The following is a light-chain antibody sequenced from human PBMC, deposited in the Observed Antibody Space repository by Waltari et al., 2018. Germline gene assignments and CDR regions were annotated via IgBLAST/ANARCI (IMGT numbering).Light chain of an antibody. CDR3: SSYTGGTTLVV. J-gene: IGLJ2*01. Sequence: QSALTQPASVSGSPGQSITISCPGTTSAVGGYNYVSWYQQHPGKAPKLVIYDVNNRPSGVSNRFSGSKSGNTVSLTISGLQTEDEADYHCSSYTGGTTLVVFGGGTKLTVL. V-gene: IGLV2-14*03. CDR1: TSAVGGYNY. CDR2: DVN.